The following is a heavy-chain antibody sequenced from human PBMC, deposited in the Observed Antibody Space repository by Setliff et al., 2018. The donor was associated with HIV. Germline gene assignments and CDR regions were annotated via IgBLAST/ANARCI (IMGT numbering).Heavy chain of an antibody. CDR3: ARDSGDDYSDYYYYGMDV. V-gene: IGHV1-3*01. CDR2: INAGNGDT. Sequence: VSGQRLEWMGWINAGNGDTKYSQKFQGRVTFTWDTSASTAYMELSSLRSEDTALYYCARDSGDDYSDYYYYGMDVWGKGTTVTVSS. D-gene: IGHD4-4*01. J-gene: IGHJ6*04.